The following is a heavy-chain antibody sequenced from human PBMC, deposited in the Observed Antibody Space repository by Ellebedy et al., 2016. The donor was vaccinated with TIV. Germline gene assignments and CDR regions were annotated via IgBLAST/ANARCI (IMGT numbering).Heavy chain of an antibody. CDR3: AKGRGMAQLAFFDY. Sequence: GGSLRLSCTASGFALTSYAVHSVRQTPGKGLDWVAVMSSDGRHKFYTDSVKGRFTISRDTSNNTLYFEMNSLGGEDTAVYYCAKGRGMAQLAFFDYWGQGTLVSVSS. J-gene: IGHJ4*02. CDR1: GFALTSYA. D-gene: IGHD6-13*01. CDR2: MSSDGRHK. V-gene: IGHV3-30*18.